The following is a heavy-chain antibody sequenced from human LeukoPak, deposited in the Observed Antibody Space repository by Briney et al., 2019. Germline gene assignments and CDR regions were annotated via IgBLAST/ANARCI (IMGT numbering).Heavy chain of an antibody. J-gene: IGHJ4*02. CDR2: ISTTSIYI. V-gene: IGHV3-21*01. Sequence: GGSLRLSCAASGFTVSSNYMSWVRQAPGKGLEWVSSISTTSIYIYYANSVKGRFTVSRDNAKKLLYLEMDNLRAEDTAVYYCARTDSGSYGYWGQGTLVTVSS. CDR3: ARTDSGSYGY. D-gene: IGHD1-26*01. CDR1: GFTVSSNY.